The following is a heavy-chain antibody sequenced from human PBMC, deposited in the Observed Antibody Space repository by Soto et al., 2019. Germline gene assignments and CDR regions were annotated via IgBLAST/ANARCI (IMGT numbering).Heavy chain of an antibody. CDR3: ARWGTTGGLDV. V-gene: IGHV3-33*05. CDR2: TSYDGSNN. J-gene: IGHJ4*02. D-gene: IGHD3-16*01. CDR1: GFTFRSYV. Sequence: QVQLVESGGGVVQPGTSLRLSCVGSGFTFRSYVIHWVRQAPGKGLEWVALTSYDGSNNFYGDSVKGRFIISRHNSRNTVELQMDSLRFEDTALYFFARWGTTGGLDVWGQGTLVSVSS.